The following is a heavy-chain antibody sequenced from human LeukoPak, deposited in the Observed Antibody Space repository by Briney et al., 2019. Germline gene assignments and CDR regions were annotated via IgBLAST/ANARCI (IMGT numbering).Heavy chain of an antibody. J-gene: IGHJ5*02. CDR1: GYSISSGYC. CDR2: IYHSGST. D-gene: IGHD3-16*01. V-gene: IGHV4-38-2*02. Sequence: PSETLSLTRGVSGYSISSGYCWGWIRQPPGRGLEWIGSIYHSGSTYYNPSLKSRVTISVDTSKNQFSLKLTSLTSADTAVYYCAREEGGFDPWGQGTLVTVSS. CDR3: AREEGGFDP.